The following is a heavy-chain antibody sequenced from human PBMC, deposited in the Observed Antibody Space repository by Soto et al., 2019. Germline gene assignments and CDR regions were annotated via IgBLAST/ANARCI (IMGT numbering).Heavy chain of an antibody. Sequence: SETLSLTCTVSGGSISSYYWSWIRQPPGKGLEWIGYIYYSGSTNYNPSLKSRVTISVDTSKNQFSLKLSSVTAADTAVYYCARGSELWFDAFDIWGQGTMVTVSS. CDR2: IYYSGST. D-gene: IGHD5-18*01. CDR1: GGSISSYY. V-gene: IGHV4-59*01. CDR3: ARGSELWFDAFDI. J-gene: IGHJ3*02.